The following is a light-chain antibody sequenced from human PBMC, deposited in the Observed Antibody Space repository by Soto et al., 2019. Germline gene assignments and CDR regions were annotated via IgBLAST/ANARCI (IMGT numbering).Light chain of an antibody. CDR3: HQYGGSPRT. CDR2: GAS. V-gene: IGKV3-20*01. J-gene: IGKJ1*01. CDR1: QSVISSY. Sequence: EIVLTQSPGTLSLSPGERATLSCRTSQSVISSYLAWYQQKPGQAPRLLIYGASSRATGIPDRFSGSGSGTDFTLTISRLEPEDFAVYYCHQYGGSPRTLGQGTKVDIK.